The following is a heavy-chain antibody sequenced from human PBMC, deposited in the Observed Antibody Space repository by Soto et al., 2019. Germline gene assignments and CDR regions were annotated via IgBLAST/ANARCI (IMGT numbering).Heavy chain of an antibody. CDR1: GVSISSGDYY. V-gene: IGHV4-30-4*01. CDR2: IYYSGST. CDR3: ARAPPLKYTYGLRGAFDI. D-gene: IGHD5-18*01. Sequence: SETLSLTCTVSGVSISSGDYYWSWIRQPPGKGLEWIGYIYYSGSTYYNPSLKSRVTISVDTSKNQFSLKLSSVTAADTAVYYCARAPPLKYTYGLRGAFDIWGQGTMVTVSS. J-gene: IGHJ3*02.